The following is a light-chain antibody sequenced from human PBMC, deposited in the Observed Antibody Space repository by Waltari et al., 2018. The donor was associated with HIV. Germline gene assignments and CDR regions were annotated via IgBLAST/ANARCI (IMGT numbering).Light chain of an antibody. Sequence: DIVMTQSPATLSVSPGERATLSCRASQSVSTNLAWYQQKPGQAPRLLIFSASARAAGIPARFSGSGSGTDFTLTISSPQSEDSAVYYCQHYNNRPPLTFGQGTRLEI. CDR3: QHYNNRPPLT. J-gene: IGKJ5*01. CDR1: QSVSTN. V-gene: IGKV3-15*01. CDR2: SAS.